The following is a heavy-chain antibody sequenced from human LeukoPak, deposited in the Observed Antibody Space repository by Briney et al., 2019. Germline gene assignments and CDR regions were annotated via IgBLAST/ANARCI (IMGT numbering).Heavy chain of an antibody. J-gene: IGHJ4*02. Sequence: PGGSLRLSCAASGFTFSSYGMHWVRQAPGKGLEWVAFIWYDGSNKYYADSVKARFTLSRDNSKNTMYLQMNTLRAEDTAVYYCATGYSSGWYGRLDYWGQGTLVTVSS. D-gene: IGHD6-19*01. CDR2: IWYDGSNK. V-gene: IGHV3-30*02. CDR3: ATGYSSGWYGRLDY. CDR1: GFTFSSYG.